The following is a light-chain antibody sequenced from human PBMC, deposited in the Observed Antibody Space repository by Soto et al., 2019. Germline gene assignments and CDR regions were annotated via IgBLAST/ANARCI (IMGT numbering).Light chain of an antibody. CDR2: GAS. CDR3: QQTYSNLWT. V-gene: IGKV3-15*01. J-gene: IGKJ1*01. CDR1: QSVRNN. Sequence: EIVMTQSPATLSVSPGERATLSCRASQSVRNNLAWYQEKPGQAPSLLIYGASTRATGIPSRFSGRGSGTDFTLTINNLQREDFADYFCQQTYSNLWTFGQGTKVDI.